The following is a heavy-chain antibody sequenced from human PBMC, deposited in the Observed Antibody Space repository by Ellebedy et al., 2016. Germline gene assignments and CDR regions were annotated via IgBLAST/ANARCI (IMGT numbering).Heavy chain of an antibody. CDR1: GGSISSSSYY. D-gene: IGHD6-19*01. J-gene: IGHJ6*03. CDR3: AREGDSSGWYGGGYYYYYYMDV. V-gene: IGHV4-39*02. CDR2: IYYSGST. Sequence: SETLSLTXTVSGGSISSSSYYWGWIRQPPGKGLEWIGSIYYSGSTYYNPSLKSRVTISVDTSKNQFSLKLSSVTAADTAVYYCAREGDSSGWYGGGYYYYYYMDVWGKGTTVTVSS.